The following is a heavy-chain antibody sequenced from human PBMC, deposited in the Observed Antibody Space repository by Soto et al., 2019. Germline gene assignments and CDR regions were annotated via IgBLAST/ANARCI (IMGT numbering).Heavy chain of an antibody. CDR3: ARELDCSSTSCPRVYGMDV. D-gene: IGHD2-2*01. V-gene: IGHV1-8*01. Sequence: GASVKVSCKASGYTFTSYDINWVRQATRQGLEWMGWMNPNSGNTGYAQKFQGRVTMTRNTSISTAYMELSSLRSEDTAVYYCARELDCSSTSCPRVYGMDVWGQGTTVTVSS. J-gene: IGHJ6*02. CDR2: MNPNSGNT. CDR1: GYTFTSYD.